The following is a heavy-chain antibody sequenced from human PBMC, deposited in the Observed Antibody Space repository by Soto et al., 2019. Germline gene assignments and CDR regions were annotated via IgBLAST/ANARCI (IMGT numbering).Heavy chain of an antibody. CDR2: IYYSGST. J-gene: IGHJ4*02. D-gene: IGHD6-13*01. V-gene: IGHV4-61*01. CDR1: GGSVSSGSYY. CDR3: ARGPAAAGGYFDY. Sequence: QVQLQESGPGLVKPSETLSLTCTVSGGSVSSGSYYWSWIRQPPGKGLEWIGYIYYSGSTNYNPSLKGRVTLSVDTSKNQFSLKLSSVTAADTAVYYCARGPAAAGGYFDYWGQGTLVTVSS.